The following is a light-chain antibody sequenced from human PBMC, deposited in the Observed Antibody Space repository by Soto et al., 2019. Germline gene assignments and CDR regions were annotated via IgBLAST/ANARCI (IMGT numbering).Light chain of an antibody. Sequence: EIVLTQSPGTLSLSPGERATLSCRASQSVIRNSLAWFQQLPGQAPRLLIYGASNRFTGIPERFRGSGSGTDFTLTISGLEPEDFAVYYCQQYAGLPRTFGQGTKVEVK. CDR1: QSVIRNS. V-gene: IGKV3-20*01. J-gene: IGKJ1*01. CDR2: GAS. CDR3: QQYAGLPRT.